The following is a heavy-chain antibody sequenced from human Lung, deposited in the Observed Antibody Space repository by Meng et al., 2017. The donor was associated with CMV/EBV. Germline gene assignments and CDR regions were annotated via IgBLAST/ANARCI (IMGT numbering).Heavy chain of an antibody. Sequence: GSLRLSCTVSGGSISSSSYYWGWIRQPPGQGLEWIGSIYYSGNTYYKPSLQSRVTITAETSKSQFSLELSSVTAADTAVYYCASLPKMGIATTGPHWGQGTLVTVSS. CDR2: IYYSGNT. CDR1: GGSISSSSYY. CDR3: ASLPKMGIATTGPH. V-gene: IGHV4-39*07. J-gene: IGHJ4*02. D-gene: IGHD6-13*01.